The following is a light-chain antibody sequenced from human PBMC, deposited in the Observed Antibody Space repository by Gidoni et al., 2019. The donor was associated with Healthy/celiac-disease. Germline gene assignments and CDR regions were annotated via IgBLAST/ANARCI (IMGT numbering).Light chain of an antibody. Sequence: DIQMTQSPSSLSAAVGDRVTITCRASQGSSNYLAWYQQKPGKVPKLLIYAASTLQSGVPSRFSGSGSGTDFTLTISSLQPEDVATYYCQKYNRAPWTFGQGTKVEIK. J-gene: IGKJ1*01. V-gene: IGKV1-27*01. CDR3: QKYNRAPWT. CDR1: QGSSNY. CDR2: AAS.